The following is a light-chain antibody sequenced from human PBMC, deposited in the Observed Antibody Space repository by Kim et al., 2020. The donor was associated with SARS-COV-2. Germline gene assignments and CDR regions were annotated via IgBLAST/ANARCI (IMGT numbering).Light chain of an antibody. Sequence: SVKLTCTLSSGHSRYAIAWHQQQPEKGTRYLMKLNSDGSHRKGDGIPDRFSGSSSGAERYLTISSLQSEDEADYYCQAWDTASYWVFGGGTKLTVL. J-gene: IGLJ3*02. V-gene: IGLV4-69*01. CDR1: SGHSRYA. CDR2: LNSDGSH. CDR3: QAWDTASYWV.